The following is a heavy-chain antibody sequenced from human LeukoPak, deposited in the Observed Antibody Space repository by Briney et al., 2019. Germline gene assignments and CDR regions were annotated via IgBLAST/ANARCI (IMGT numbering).Heavy chain of an antibody. Sequence: GGSLRLSCAASGLTVSSNYMSWVRQAPGKGLEWVSVIYSGGSTYYADSVKGRFTISRDNSKNTLYLQMNSLRAEDTAVYYCAKHQSSIAAPNWFDPWGQGTLVTVSS. CDR1: GLTVSSNY. V-gene: IGHV3-66*04. J-gene: IGHJ5*02. D-gene: IGHD6-6*01. CDR2: IYSGGST. CDR3: AKHQSSIAAPNWFDP.